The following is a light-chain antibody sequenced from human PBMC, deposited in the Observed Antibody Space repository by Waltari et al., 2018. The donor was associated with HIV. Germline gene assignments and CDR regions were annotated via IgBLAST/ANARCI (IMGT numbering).Light chain of an antibody. J-gene: IGLJ3*02. V-gene: IGLV2-14*01. CDR2: EVS. CDR3: SSYTTTSTWV. CDR1: SSDVGGYNY. Sequence: QSALTQPASVSGSPGQSITISCTGTSSDVGGYNYVSWYQQHPGKAPKVMIYEVSNRPSGVSNRFSGSKSGNTASLTISGLQAEDEADYYYSSYTTTSTWVFGGGTKLTVL.